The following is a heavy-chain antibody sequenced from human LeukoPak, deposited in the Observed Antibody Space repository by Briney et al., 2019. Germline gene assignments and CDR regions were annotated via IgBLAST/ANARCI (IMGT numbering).Heavy chain of an antibody. J-gene: IGHJ4*02. CDR1: GFTVNTNY. V-gene: IGHV3-53*01. D-gene: IGHD3-22*01. Sequence: GGSLRLSCAASGFTVNTNYMSWVRQAPGEGLEWVSVIYRDDTTYYADSVKGRFTISRDNSKNTLYLQMSSLRAEDTAVYYCARAAYDSGSYIVNHDYWGQGTLVTVPS. CDR2: IYRDDTT. CDR3: ARAAYDSGSYIVNHDY.